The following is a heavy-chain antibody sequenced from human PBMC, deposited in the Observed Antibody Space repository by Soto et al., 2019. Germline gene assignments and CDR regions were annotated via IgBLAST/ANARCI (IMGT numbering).Heavy chain of an antibody. V-gene: IGHV4-38-2*02. CDR1: GHSISSGFYY. CDR3: ARCGYSYAARFFDS. CDR2: IYHSGST. D-gene: IGHD5-18*01. J-gene: IGHJ4*02. Sequence: SETLSLTCTVSGHSISSGFYYWGWVRQPPGKGPQWIGNIYHSGSTYYNPSLQSRVTMSVDTSKNQLSLKLNSVTAADTAVYYCARCGYSYAARFFDSWGQGTRVTVSS.